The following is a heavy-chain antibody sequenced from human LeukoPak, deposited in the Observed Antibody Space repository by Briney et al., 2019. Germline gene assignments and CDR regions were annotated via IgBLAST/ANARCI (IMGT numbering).Heavy chain of an antibody. J-gene: IGHJ4*02. V-gene: IGHV3-7*04. CDR1: GFIFSSYW. CDR3: VRYGDDDTPGLN. CDR2: IKQDGSEK. Sequence: SGGSLRLSCAASGFIFSSYWMSWVRQAPGKGLEWVANIKQDGSEKYYVESAKGRFTISRDNAKNSLYLQMNSLRAEDTALFYCVRYGDDDTPGLNWGQGTLVTVSS. D-gene: IGHD4-17*01.